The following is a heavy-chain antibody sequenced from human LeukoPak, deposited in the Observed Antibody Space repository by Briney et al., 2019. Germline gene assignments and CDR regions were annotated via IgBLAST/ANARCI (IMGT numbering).Heavy chain of an antibody. J-gene: IGHJ4*02. D-gene: IGHD1-26*01. CDR1: GFTVSSNY. V-gene: IGHV3-66*01. Sequence: GGSLRLSCAASGFTVSSNYMSWVRQAPGKGLEWVSVIYSGGSTYYADSVKGRFTISRDNSKNTLYLQMNSLRAEDTAVYYCAREPYSGSYGGVFDYWGQGTLVTVSS. CDR2: IYSGGST. CDR3: AREPYSGSYGGVFDY.